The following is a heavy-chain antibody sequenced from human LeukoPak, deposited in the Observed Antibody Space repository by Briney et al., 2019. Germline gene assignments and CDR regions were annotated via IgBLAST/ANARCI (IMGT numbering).Heavy chain of an antibody. V-gene: IGHV4-34*01. CDR1: GGSFSGYY. CDR3: VREVGRLGPFDI. J-gene: IGHJ3*02. CDR2: INHSGST. D-gene: IGHD3-9*01. Sequence: PSETLSLTCAVYGGSFSGYYWSWIRQPPGKGLEWIGEINHSGSTNHNPSLKSRVTISVDTSKNQFSLKLSSVTAADTAVYYCVREVGRLGPFDIWGQGTMVTVSS.